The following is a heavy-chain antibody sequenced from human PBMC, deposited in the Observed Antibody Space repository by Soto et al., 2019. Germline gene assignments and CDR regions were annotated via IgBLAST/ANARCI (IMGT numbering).Heavy chain of an antibody. V-gene: IGHV3-30-3*01. CDR2: ISYDGNNK. CDR1: GCTFSNYA. Sequence: GGSLRVSCAASGCTFSNYAMHWVRQAPGKGLEWVAVISYDGNNKYNADSVKGRFTISRDNPKNTLDLQMNSLRPEDTAVYYCATYGPGISWGQGS. J-gene: IGHJ5*02. CDR3: ATYGPGIS. D-gene: IGHD3-10*01.